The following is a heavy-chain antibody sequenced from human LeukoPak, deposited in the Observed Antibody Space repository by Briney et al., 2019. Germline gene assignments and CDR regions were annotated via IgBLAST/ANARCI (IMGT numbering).Heavy chain of an antibody. J-gene: IGHJ6*04. CDR2: IIPIFGTA. Sequence: ASVKVSCKASGGTFSSYAISWVRQAPEQGLEWMGGIIPIFGTANYAQKFQGRVTITADKSTSTAYMELSSLRSEDTAVYYCARASGSRDYYGMDVWGKGTTVTVSS. V-gene: IGHV1-69*06. CDR1: GGTFSSYA. D-gene: IGHD3-10*01. CDR3: ARASGSRDYYGMDV.